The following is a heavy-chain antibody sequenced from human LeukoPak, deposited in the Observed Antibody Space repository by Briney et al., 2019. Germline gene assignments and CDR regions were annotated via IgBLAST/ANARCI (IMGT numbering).Heavy chain of an antibody. CDR2: IYPGDSDT. J-gene: IGHJ4*02. CDR1: GYSFTSYW. CDR3: ASLPKYYDILTGRGY. D-gene: IGHD3-9*01. Sequence: GESLKISCKGSGYSFTSYWIGWVRQMPGEGLEWMGIIYPGDSDTRYSPSFQGQVTISADKSISTAYLQWSSLKASDTAMYYCASLPKYYDILTGRGYWGQGTLVTVSS. V-gene: IGHV5-51*01.